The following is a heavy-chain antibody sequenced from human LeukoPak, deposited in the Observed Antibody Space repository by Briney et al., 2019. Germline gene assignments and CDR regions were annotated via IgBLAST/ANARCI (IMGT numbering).Heavy chain of an antibody. CDR3: ARVSPAGAVARPSY. J-gene: IGHJ4*02. CDR2: INHSGST. CDR1: GGSFSGYY. D-gene: IGHD6-19*01. Sequence: SETLSLTCAVYGGSFSGYYWSWIRQPPGKGLEWIGEINHSGSTNYNPSLKSRVTISVDTSKNQFSLKLSSVTAADTAVYYCARVSPAGAVARPSYWGQGTLVTVSS. V-gene: IGHV4-34*01.